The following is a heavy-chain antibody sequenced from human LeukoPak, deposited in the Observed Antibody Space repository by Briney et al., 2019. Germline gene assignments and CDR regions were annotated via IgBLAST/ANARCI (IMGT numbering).Heavy chain of an antibody. CDR1: GGSISSYY. CDR3: ARHRSRLLHGMDV. V-gene: IGHV4-59*08. J-gene: IGHJ6*02. Sequence: SETLSLTRTVSGGSISSYYWSWIRQPPGKGLEWIGYIYYSGSTNYNPSLESRVTISVDTSKNQFSLKLSSVTAADTDVYYCARHRSRLLHGMDVWGQGTTVTVSS. CDR2: IYYSGST. D-gene: IGHD3-22*01.